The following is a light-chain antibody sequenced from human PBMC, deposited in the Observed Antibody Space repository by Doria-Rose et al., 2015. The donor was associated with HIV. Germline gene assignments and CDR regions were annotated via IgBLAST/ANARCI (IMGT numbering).Light chain of an antibody. V-gene: IGKV1-NL1*01. Sequence: DRVPITCRASQGISNSLAWYQQKPGNAPKLLFYAASRLESGVPSRFSGSGSGTDYTLTISSLQPEDFATYYCQQYYSTPLTFGPGTKVEIK. CDR3: QQYYSTPLT. CDR1: QGISNS. CDR2: AAS. J-gene: IGKJ3*01.